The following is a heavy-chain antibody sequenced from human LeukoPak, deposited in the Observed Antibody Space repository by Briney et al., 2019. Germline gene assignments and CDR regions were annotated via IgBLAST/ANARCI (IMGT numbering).Heavy chain of an antibody. Sequence: ASVKVSCKASGYTFTGYYMHWVRQAPGQGLEWMGWITAYNGIPKYAQKLQDRVTMTTDTSTSTAYMELRSLRSDDTAVYYCARVNYDFLTGYYIPHGFDIWGQGTMVTVSS. CDR2: ITAYNGIP. D-gene: IGHD3-9*01. CDR1: GYTFTGYY. CDR3: ARVNYDFLTGYYIPHGFDI. V-gene: IGHV1-18*04. J-gene: IGHJ3*02.